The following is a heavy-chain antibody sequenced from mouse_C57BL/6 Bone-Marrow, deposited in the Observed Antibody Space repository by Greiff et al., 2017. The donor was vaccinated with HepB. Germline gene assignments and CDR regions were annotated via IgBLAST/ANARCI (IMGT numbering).Heavy chain of an antibody. CDR3: ASAGWDFDY. J-gene: IGHJ2*01. V-gene: IGHV1-19*01. D-gene: IGHD1-2*01. CDR2: INPYNGGT. CDR1: GYTFTDYY. Sequence: EVQLQQSGPVLVKPGASVKMSCKASGYTFTDYYMNWVKQSHGKSLEWTGVINPYNGGTSYNQKFKGKATLTVDKSSSTAYMELNSLTSEDSAVYYCASAGWDFDYWGQGTTLTVSS.